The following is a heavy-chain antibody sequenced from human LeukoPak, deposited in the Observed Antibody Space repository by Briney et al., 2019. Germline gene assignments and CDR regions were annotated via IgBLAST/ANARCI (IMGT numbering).Heavy chain of an antibody. CDR2: ISGSGGST. D-gene: IGHD3-3*01. CDR1: GFTFSSYA. J-gene: IGHJ4*02. Sequence: GGSLRLSCAASGFTFSSYAMSWVRQAPGKGLEWVSDISGSGGSTYYADSVKGRFTISRDNSKNTLYLQMNSLRAEDTAVYYCAKVRGSGYLSGLDYWGQGTLVTVSS. V-gene: IGHV3-23*01. CDR3: AKVRGSGYLSGLDY.